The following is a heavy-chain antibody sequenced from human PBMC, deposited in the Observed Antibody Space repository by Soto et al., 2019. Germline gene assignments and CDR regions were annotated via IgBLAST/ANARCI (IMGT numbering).Heavy chain of an antibody. J-gene: IGHJ4*02. V-gene: IGHV3-64D*06. CDR3: AHRPSGWYLFDY. CDR1: GFMFSTFG. CDR2: IFYNGGVS. Sequence: GGSLRLSCSASGFMFSTFGMFWVRQGPGKGLEYVSAIFYNGGVSYYADPVKGRFTVSRDNSKNMLYLQMTNMDPVDTATYYCAHRPSGWYLFDYWGQGTLVTVSS. D-gene: IGHD6-19*01.